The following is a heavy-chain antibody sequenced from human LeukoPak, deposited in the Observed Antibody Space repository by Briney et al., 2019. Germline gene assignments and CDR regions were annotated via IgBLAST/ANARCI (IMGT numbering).Heavy chain of an antibody. CDR3: ARGPSIAARYDAFDI. Sequence: AGGSLRLSCAASGFTVSSNFMSWVRQAPGKGLEWVSYISSSGNTISYADSVKGRFTISRDNAKNSLYLRVISLRAEDTAVYYCARGPSIAARYDAFDIWGQGTMVTVSS. V-gene: IGHV3-48*04. D-gene: IGHD6-6*01. CDR1: GFTVSSNF. J-gene: IGHJ3*02. CDR2: ISSSGNTI.